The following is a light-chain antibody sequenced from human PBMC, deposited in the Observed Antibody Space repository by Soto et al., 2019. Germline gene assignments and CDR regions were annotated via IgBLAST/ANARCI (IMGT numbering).Light chain of an antibody. CDR2: AAS. Sequence: IQMTQSPSSLSASVGDRVTITCRASQSIANYLNWYLQKPGKAPKLLIHAASTLESGVPSRFSGSGSGTDFTLTISSLQPEDFATYYCQQSYNNPKAFGQGTKVDIK. J-gene: IGKJ1*01. CDR3: QQSYNNPKA. V-gene: IGKV1-39*01. CDR1: QSIANY.